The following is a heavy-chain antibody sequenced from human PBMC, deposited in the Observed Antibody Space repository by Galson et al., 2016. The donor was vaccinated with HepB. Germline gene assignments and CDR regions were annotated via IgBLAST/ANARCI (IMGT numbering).Heavy chain of an antibody. D-gene: IGHD1-7*01. CDR1: GGTFSSYA. CDR2: IIPIFGAA. V-gene: IGHV1-69*13. Sequence: SVKVSCKASGGTFSSYAFSWVRQAPGQGLEWMGGIIPIFGAANYAQKFQDRVTITADESTRTAFMELRSLRSDDTAVYFCAGDRGNWNLADWGQGTLVTVSS. J-gene: IGHJ4*02. CDR3: AGDRGNWNLAD.